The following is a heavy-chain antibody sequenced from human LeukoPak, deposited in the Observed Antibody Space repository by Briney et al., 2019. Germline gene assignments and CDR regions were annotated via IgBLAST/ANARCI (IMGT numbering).Heavy chain of an antibody. CDR1: GFTFDDYA. CDR2: ITWNSGKI. D-gene: IGHD6-19*01. CDR3: AREYSSGWS. Sequence: GGSLRLSCAASGFTFDDYAMHWVRQGPGKGLEWVSGITWNSGKIGYADSVKGRFTISRDNAKNSLYLQMNSLRAEDTAVYYCAREYSSGWSWGQGTLVTVSS. V-gene: IGHV3-9*01. J-gene: IGHJ4*02.